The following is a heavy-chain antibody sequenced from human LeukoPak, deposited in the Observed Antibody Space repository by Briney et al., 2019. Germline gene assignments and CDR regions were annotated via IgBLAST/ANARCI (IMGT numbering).Heavy chain of an antibody. CDR3: ARLVVPAAIGDY. CDR2: ISAYNGNT. V-gene: IGHV1-18*01. J-gene: IGHJ4*02. CDR1: GYTFTSYG. D-gene: IGHD2-2*02. Sequence: ASVTVSCKASGYTFTSYGISWVRQAPGQGLEWMGWISAYNGNTNYAQKLQGRVTMTTDTSTSPAYMELRSLRPDDTAVYYCARLVVPAAIGDYWGQGTLVTVSS.